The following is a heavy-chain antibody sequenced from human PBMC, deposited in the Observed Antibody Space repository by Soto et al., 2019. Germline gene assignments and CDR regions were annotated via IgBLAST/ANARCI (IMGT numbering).Heavy chain of an antibody. CDR2: ISLGGGST. CDR3: TKAIAGTRVASYGMDV. D-gene: IGHD6-13*01. J-gene: IGHJ6*02. CDR1: GFTFSSYA. V-gene: IGHV3-23*01. Sequence: PGGSLRLSCAASGFTFSSYAMNWVRQTPGKGPEWVSAISLGGGSTFYADSVKGRFAVSRDNSRNTLYLQMSSLRAEDTAVYYCTKAIAGTRVASYGMDVWGQGTTVTVSS.